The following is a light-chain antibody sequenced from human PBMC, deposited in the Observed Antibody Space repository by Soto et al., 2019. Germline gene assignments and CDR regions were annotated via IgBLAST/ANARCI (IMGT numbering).Light chain of an antibody. J-gene: IGKJ4*01. CDR1: QDIAIY. CDR2: AAS. Sequence: IQLTQSPSSLSASVGDRVTITCRAIQDIAIYLAWYQQKPGEAPKLLIYAASTLYGGVPSRFSGSGSGTDFALTITSLQAEDFATYYCQQLRLYPSTFGGGTKVDIK. CDR3: QQLRLYPST. V-gene: IGKV1-9*01.